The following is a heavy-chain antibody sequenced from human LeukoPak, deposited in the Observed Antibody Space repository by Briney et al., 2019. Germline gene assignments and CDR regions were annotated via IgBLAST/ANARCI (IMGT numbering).Heavy chain of an antibody. J-gene: IGHJ3*02. CDR2: VGTDGSST. CDR1: GFTFSSYS. Sequence: TGGSLRLSCAASGFTFSSYSMNWVRQVPGKGPVWVSRVGTDGSSTAYADYVKGRFTISRDNAKNTLYLQMNSLRVEDTAVYYCARDKYGGNSNAFDIWGQGTLVTVSS. D-gene: IGHD4-23*01. V-gene: IGHV3-74*01. CDR3: ARDKYGGNSNAFDI.